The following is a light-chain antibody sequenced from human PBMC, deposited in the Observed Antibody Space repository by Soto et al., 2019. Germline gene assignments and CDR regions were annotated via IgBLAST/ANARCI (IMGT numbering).Light chain of an antibody. V-gene: IGKV3-15*01. Sequence: EIVMTQSPATRSVSPGERAILSCRASRSVDNNLAWYQQKPGQAPRLLISAASTRATGIPARFSGTGSGTEFTLTISSLQSEDIAVYYCQQYHNWPWAFGQGTKVDIK. CDR1: RSVDNN. J-gene: IGKJ1*01. CDR2: AAS. CDR3: QQYHNWPWA.